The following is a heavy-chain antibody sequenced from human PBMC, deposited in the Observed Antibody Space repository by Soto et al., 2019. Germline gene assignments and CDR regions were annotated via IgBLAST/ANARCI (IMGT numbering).Heavy chain of an antibody. Sequence: SETLSLTCTVSGGSISSYYWSWIRQPPGKGLEWIGYIYYSGSTNYNPSLKSRVTISVDTSKNQFSLKLSSVTAADTAVYYCARDFDSGYEFRYMDVWGKGTTVTVSS. D-gene: IGHD5-12*01. J-gene: IGHJ6*03. CDR1: GGSISSYY. V-gene: IGHV4-59*01. CDR2: IYYSGST. CDR3: ARDFDSGYEFRYMDV.